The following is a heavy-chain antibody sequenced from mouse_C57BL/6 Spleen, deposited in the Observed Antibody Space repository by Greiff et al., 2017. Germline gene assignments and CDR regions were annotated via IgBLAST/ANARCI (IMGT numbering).Heavy chain of an antibody. D-gene: IGHD1-1*01. J-gene: IGHJ3*01. CDR3: ARSGYYGSSPAWFAY. CDR2: INPGSGGT. Sequence: VKLQESGAELVRPGTSVKVSCKASGYAFTNYLIEWVKQRPGQGLEWIGVINPGSGGTNYNEKFKGKATLTADKSSSTAYMQLSSLTSEDSAVYFCARSGYYGSSPAWFAYWGQGTLVTVSA. CDR1: GYAFTNYL. V-gene: IGHV1-54*01.